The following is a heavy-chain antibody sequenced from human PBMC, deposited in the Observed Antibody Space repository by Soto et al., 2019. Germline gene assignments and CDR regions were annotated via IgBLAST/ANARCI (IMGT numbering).Heavy chain of an antibody. CDR2: ISYSGNT. J-gene: IGHJ4*02. V-gene: IGHV4-31*03. D-gene: IGHD3-22*01. Sequence: SETLSLTCTVSGVSISSGGYYWSWIRQHPGKGLEWIGYISYSGNTYYNPSLKSRVTISVDTSKNQFSLKLTSVTAADTAVYYCARQRGAGYYRNYFDFWGQGTLVTVYS. CDR1: GVSISSGGYY. CDR3: ARQRGAGYYRNYFDF.